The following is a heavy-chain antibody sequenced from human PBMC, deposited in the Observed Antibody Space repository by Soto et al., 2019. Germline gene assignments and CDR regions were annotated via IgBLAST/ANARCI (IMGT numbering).Heavy chain of an antibody. V-gene: IGHV2-5*02. D-gene: IGHD3-10*01. CDR2: IYWDDDK. Sequence: QITLKESGPTLVKPTQTLTLTCTFSGFSLSTSGVGVGWIRQPPGKALEWLALIYWDDDKRYSPSLKSRLTTXXDXSXXQVVLTMTNMDPVDTATYYCAHTRWHYGSGSYGDYWGQGTLVTVSS. CDR1: GFSLSTSGVG. J-gene: IGHJ4*02. CDR3: AHTRWHYGSGSYGDY.